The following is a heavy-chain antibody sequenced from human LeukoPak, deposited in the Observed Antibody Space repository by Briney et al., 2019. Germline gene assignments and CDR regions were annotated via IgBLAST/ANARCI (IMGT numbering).Heavy chain of an antibody. V-gene: IGHV3-11*06. J-gene: IGHJ6*02. CDR3: ARDRAAADYYYYYGMDV. Sequence: GRLTISRDTAKNSLYLQMNSLRAEDTAVYYCARDRAAADYYYYYGMDVWGQGTTVTVSS. D-gene: IGHD6-13*01.